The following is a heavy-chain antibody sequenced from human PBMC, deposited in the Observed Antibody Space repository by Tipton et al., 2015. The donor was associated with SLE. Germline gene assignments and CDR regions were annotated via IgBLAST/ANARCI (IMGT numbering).Heavy chain of an antibody. V-gene: IGHV3-30-3*01. D-gene: IGHD3-10*01. CDR3: ARGGYGYFDY. CDR2: ISYDGNSE. Sequence: RSLRLSCAASGFTFSSYAMSWVRQAPGKGLEWLPIISYDGNSEYYADSVKGRFTISRDNSKNTLYLQMNSLRAEDTAVYFCARGGYGYFDYWGQGTLVTVSS. CDR1: GFTFSSYA. J-gene: IGHJ4*02.